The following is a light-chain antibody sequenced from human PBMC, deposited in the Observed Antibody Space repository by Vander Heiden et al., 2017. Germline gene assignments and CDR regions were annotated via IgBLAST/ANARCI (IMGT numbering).Light chain of an antibody. CDR3: QHSYSTPYT. CDR2: AAS. J-gene: IGKJ2*01. V-gene: IGKV1-39*01. CDR1: QSISSY. Sequence: DIQMTQSPSSLSASVGDRVTITCRASQSISSYSKWHQQQPGKAPLLLIYAASSLPSVLPSMCSGSGSGTDVTLTISILQPDDFATYYCQHSYSTPYTFGQGTRLEIK.